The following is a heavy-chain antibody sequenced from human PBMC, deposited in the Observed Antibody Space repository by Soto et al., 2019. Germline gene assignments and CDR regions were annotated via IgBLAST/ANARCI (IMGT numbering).Heavy chain of an antibody. Sequence: QVQLQESGPGLVKPSQTLSLACTVSDGSVSRGGYYWSWLRQSPGKGLEWIGNIYYTGRTSYNPSLKSRVTISLETSKRQFSLRLASVSAADTALYHCAREGSYHYFDYWGQGALVTVSS. CDR1: DGSVSRGGYY. V-gene: IGHV4-31*03. CDR2: IYYTGRT. D-gene: IGHD1-26*01. J-gene: IGHJ4*02. CDR3: AREGSYHYFDY.